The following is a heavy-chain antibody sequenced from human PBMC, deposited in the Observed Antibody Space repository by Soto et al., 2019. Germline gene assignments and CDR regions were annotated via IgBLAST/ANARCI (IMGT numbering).Heavy chain of an antibody. Sequence: LRLSCAASGFTFSSYWMSWVRQAPGKGLEWVANIKQDGSEKYYVDSVKGRFTISRDNAKNSLYLQMNSLGAEDTAVYYCASASGEGYYYYGMDVWGQGTTVTVSS. CDR2: IKQDGSEK. CDR1: GFTFSSYW. V-gene: IGHV3-7*03. J-gene: IGHJ6*02. D-gene: IGHD4-17*01. CDR3: ASASGEGYYYYGMDV.